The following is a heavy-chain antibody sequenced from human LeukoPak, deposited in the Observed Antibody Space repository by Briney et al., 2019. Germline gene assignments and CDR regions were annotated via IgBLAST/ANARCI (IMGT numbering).Heavy chain of an antibody. CDR1: GGSVSSGSYY. D-gene: IGHD3-22*01. Sequence: PSETLSLTCTVSGGSVSSGSYYWSWIRQPPGKGLEWIGYIYYSGSTNYNPSLKSRVTISVDTSKNQFSLKLSSVTAADTAVYYCARSPRHYSSGYYGVDYRGQGTLVTVSS. CDR3: ARSPRHYSSGYYGVDY. V-gene: IGHV4-61*01. J-gene: IGHJ4*02. CDR2: IYYSGST.